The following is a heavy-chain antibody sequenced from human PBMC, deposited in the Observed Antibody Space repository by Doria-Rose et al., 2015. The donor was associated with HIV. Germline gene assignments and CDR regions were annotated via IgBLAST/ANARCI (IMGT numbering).Heavy chain of an antibody. V-gene: IGHV1-69*01. J-gene: IGHJ2*01. CDR3: ANSPGTPLYFDL. Sequence: QVQLQESGAEVKKPGSSVKVSCKASGGTFSSYAISWVRQAPGQGLEWVGGIIPMFRTTNYAQKFQGRVTMTADESTRTAYMELRSLRSEDTAVYYCANSPGTPLYFDLWGRGTLVTVSS. CDR1: GGTFSSYA. D-gene: IGHD1-1*01. CDR2: IIPMFRTT.